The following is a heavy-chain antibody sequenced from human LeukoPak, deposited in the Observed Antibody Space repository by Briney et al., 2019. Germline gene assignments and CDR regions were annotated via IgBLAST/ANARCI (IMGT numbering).Heavy chain of an antibody. CDR1: GFTVSSNY. CDR3: ARSLGRARFDY. D-gene: IGHD3-10*01. J-gene: IGHJ4*02. CDR2: IYSGGST. Sequence: GGSLRLSCAASGFTVSSNYMSWVRQAPGKGLEWVSAIYSGGSTYYADSVKGRFTISRDNSKNTLYLQMNSLRAEDTAVYYCARSLGRARFDYWGQGTLVTVSS. V-gene: IGHV3-66*02.